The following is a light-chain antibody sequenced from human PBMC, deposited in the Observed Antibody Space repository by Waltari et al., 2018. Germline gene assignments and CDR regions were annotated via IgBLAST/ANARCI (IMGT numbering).Light chain of an antibody. V-gene: IGLV3-19*01. J-gene: IGLJ2*01. CDR1: SLRRLS. CDR3: HSRDTTSTRL. CDR2: GQN. Sequence: SSELTQDPAVSVALGQTVRITCQGDSLRRLSASWYQQRPGQAPILVLYGQNNRPSGIQDRFSGSTSGNTASLTITRAQAEDEGDYFCHSRDTTSTRLFGGGTRVTV.